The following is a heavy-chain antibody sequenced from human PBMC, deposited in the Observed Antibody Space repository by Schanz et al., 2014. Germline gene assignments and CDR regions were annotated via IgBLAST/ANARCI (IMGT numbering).Heavy chain of an antibody. V-gene: IGHV3-66*01. Sequence: EVQLVESGGGLVQPGGSLRLSCAASGFTVSSNYMSWVRQAPGKGLEWVSITYSGGSTYYADSVKGRFTISRDNSKNTLYLQMNSLRAEDTAVYYCAKVGDTSGYPLEYWGQGTLVTVSS. J-gene: IGHJ4*02. CDR3: AKVGDTSGYPLEY. D-gene: IGHD3-22*01. CDR2: TYSGGST. CDR1: GFTVSSNY.